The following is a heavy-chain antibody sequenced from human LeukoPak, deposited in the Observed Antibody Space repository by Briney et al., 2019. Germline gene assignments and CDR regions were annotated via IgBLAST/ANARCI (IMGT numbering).Heavy chain of an antibody. D-gene: IGHD3-10*01. V-gene: IGHV4-39*01. CDR2: IYYSGRT. Sequence: PSETLSLTCTVSGDSIRSSTYYWGRIRQPPGKGLEWIGSIYYSGRTYYNPSLKSRVTISVDTSNNQFSLKLSSVTAADTAVYYCAKLYSGTRPPDYWGQGALVTVSS. J-gene: IGHJ4*02. CDR3: AKLYSGTRPPDY. CDR1: GDSIRSSTYY.